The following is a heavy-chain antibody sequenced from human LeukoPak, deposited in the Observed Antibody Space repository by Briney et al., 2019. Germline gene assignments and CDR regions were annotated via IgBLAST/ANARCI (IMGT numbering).Heavy chain of an antibody. D-gene: IGHD3-3*01. CDR2: ISGSGGST. Sequence: GGSLRLSCAASGFTFSSYAMSWVRQAPGKGLEWVSAISGSGGSTYYADSVKGRFTISRDNSKNTLYLQMNNLRAEDTAVYYCAKDYDFWSGYLDIWGQGTMVTVSS. J-gene: IGHJ3*02. CDR3: AKDYDFWSGYLDI. V-gene: IGHV3-23*01. CDR1: GFTFSSYA.